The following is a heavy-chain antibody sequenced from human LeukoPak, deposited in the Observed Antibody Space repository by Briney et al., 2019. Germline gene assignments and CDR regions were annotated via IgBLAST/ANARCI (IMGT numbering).Heavy chain of an antibody. J-gene: IGHJ4*02. CDR2: IRYDGSNK. V-gene: IGHV3-30*02. D-gene: IGHD6-19*01. CDR3: AARVTVAGVFDY. Sequence: PGGSLRLSCAASGFTFSSYGMHWVRQAPGKGLEWVAFIRYDGSNKYYADSVKGRFTISRDNSKNTLYLQMNSLRAEDTAVYYCAARVTVAGVFDYWGQGTLATVSS. CDR1: GFTFSSYG.